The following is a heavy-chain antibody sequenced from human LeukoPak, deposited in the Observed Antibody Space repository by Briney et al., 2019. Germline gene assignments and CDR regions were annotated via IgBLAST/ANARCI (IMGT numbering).Heavy chain of an antibody. CDR2: MNPNSDNT. D-gene: IGHD3-22*01. V-gene: IGHV1-8*03. CDR1: GYTFTSYA. CDR3: ARVYDSSGHYPIDY. J-gene: IGHJ4*02. Sequence: ASVKVSCKASGYTFTSYAMNWVRQAPGQGLEWMGWMNPNSDNTGYARKFQGRVTITRNTSISTAYMELSSLRSEDTAVYYCARVYDSSGHYPIDYWGQGTLVTVSS.